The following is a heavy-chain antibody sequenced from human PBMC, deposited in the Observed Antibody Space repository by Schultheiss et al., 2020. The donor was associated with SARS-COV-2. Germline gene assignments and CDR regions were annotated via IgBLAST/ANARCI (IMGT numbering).Heavy chain of an antibody. CDR1: GFTFGDYA. V-gene: IGHV3-49*03. J-gene: IGHJ5*02. Sequence: GGSLRLSCTASGFTFGDYAMSWFRQAPGKGLEWVGFIRSKAYGGTTEYAASVKGRFTISRDDSKSIAYLQMNSLKTEDTAVYYCTFGVYSYGLDWFDPWGQGTLVTVSS. CDR3: TFGVYSYGLDWFDP. D-gene: IGHD5-18*01. CDR2: IRSKAYGGTT.